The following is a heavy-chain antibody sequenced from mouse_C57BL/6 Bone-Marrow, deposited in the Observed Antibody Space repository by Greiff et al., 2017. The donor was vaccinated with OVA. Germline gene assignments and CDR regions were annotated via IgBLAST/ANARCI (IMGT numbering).Heavy chain of an antibody. D-gene: IGHD1-1*01. Sequence: EVKLVESGGDLVKPGGSLKLSCAASGFTFSSYGMSWVRQTPDKRLEWVATISSGGSYTYYPDSVKGRFTISRDNAKNTLYLQMGSLKSEDTAMYYCARITTVVFDYWGQGTTLTVSS. CDR2: ISSGGSYT. V-gene: IGHV5-6*02. CDR3: ARITTVVFDY. CDR1: GFTFSSYG. J-gene: IGHJ2*01.